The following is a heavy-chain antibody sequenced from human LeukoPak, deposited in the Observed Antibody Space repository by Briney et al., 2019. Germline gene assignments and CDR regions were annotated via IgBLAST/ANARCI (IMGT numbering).Heavy chain of an antibody. D-gene: IGHD5-12*01. CDR3: ATSRWLRYAFDI. CDR1: GGSSSGYY. Sequence: TSETLSLTCAVYGGSSSGYYWSWIRQPPGKGLEWIGEINHSGSTNYNPSLKSRVTISVDTSKNQFSLKLSSVTAADTAVYYCATSRWLRYAFDIWGQGTMVTVSS. J-gene: IGHJ3*02. CDR2: INHSGST. V-gene: IGHV4-34*01.